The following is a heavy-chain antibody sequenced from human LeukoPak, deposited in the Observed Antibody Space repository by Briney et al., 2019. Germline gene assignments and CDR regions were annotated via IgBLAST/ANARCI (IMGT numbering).Heavy chain of an antibody. Sequence: PSETLSLTCTVSSGSVSNSHYYWAWVRQPPGKGLEWLGSIFYSGNTHYDPSLKSPVTISIGTSKNQFSLKVSSVTAADTAIYYCARDLSFDWFPYYFDYWGQGILVTVSS. CDR2: IFYSGNT. J-gene: IGHJ4*02. V-gene: IGHV4-39*07. D-gene: IGHD3-9*01. CDR3: ARDLSFDWFPYYFDY. CDR1: SGSVSNSHYY.